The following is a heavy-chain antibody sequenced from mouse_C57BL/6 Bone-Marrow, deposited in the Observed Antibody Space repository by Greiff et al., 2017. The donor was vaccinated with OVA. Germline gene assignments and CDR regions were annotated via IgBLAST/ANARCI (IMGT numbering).Heavy chain of an antibody. CDR2: IDPSDSYT. CDR3: ARSGLFYAIDY. V-gene: IGHV1-69*01. D-gene: IGHD3-1*01. Sequence: QVQLQQPGAELVMPGASVKLSCKASGYTFTSYWMHWVKQRPGQGLEWIGEIDPSDSYTNYNQKFKGKSTLTVDKSSSTAYMQLSSLTSEDSAVYDCARSGLFYAIDYWGQGTSVTVSS. J-gene: IGHJ4*01. CDR1: GYTFTSYW.